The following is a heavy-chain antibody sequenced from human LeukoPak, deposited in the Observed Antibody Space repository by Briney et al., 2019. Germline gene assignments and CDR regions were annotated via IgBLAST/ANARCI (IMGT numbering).Heavy chain of an antibody. J-gene: IGHJ5*02. CDR3: ARHGPRIPNWFDP. CDR1: GYIFTSYW. V-gene: IGHV5-51*01. Sequence: LGESLQISSQGSGYIFTSYWIGWVRQLPGKGLEWLGIIYPGGSDTRYSPSFQGQVTISADKSISTAYLQWSSLKASDTAMYYCARHGPRIPNWFDPWGQGTLVTVSS. D-gene: IGHD2-21*01. CDR2: IYPGGSDT.